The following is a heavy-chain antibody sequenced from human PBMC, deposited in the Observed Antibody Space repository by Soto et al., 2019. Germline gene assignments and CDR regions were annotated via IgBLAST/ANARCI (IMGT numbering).Heavy chain of an antibody. CDR2: IYYSGST. Sequence: SETLSLTCTVSGGSISSGGYYWSWIRQHPGKGLEWIGYIYYSGSTYYNPSLKSRVTISVDTSKNQFSLKLSSVTAADTAVYYCARVPIVVVVAALDYYYYYGMDVWGQGTTVTVSS. J-gene: IGHJ6*02. V-gene: IGHV4-31*03. CDR1: GGSISSGGYY. CDR3: ARVPIVVVVAALDYYYYYGMDV. D-gene: IGHD2-15*01.